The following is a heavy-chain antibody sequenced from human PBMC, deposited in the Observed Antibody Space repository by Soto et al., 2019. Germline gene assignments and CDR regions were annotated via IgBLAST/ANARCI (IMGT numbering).Heavy chain of an antibody. CDR2: IYYSGST. CDR3: ARTTYGVLYGMDV. D-gene: IGHD4-17*01. Sequence: SETLSLTCTVSGGSISRGDYYWSWIRRPPGKGLEWIGYIYYSGSTYYNPSLKSRVTISVDTSKNQFSLKLSSVTAADTAVYYCARTTYGVLYGMDVWGQGTTVTVSS. J-gene: IGHJ6*02. V-gene: IGHV4-30-4*01. CDR1: GGSISRGDYY.